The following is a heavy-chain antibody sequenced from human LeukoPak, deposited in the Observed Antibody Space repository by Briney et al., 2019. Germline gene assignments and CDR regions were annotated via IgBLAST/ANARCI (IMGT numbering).Heavy chain of an antibody. J-gene: IGHJ6*03. D-gene: IGHD3-3*01. CDR3: ARSLYDGDYYYYYMDV. CDR1: GYTFTSYA. Sequence: ASVKVSCKASGYTFTSYAISWVRQAPGQGLEWMGGIIPIFGTANYAQKFQGRVTITADESTSTAYMELSSLRSEDTAVYYCARSLYDGDYYYYYMDVWGKGTTVTVSS. V-gene: IGHV1-69*13. CDR2: IIPIFGTA.